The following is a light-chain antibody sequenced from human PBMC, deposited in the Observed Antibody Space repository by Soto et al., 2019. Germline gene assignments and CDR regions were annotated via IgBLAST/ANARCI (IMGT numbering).Light chain of an antibody. J-gene: IGKJ1*01. CDR2: KVS. V-gene: IGKV1-5*03. CDR1: QSLRTW. CDR3: LQYATYPWT. Sequence: DIQMTQSPSTLSASIGDRVTITCRASQSLRTWLAWFQQKPGKAPKGLIYKVSSLESGVPPRFSGSGSETLFTLTIDSLQPDDFATYYCLQYATYPWTFGQGTKVEIK.